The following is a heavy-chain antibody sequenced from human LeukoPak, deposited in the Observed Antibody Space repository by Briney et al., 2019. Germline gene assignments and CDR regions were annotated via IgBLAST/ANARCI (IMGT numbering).Heavy chain of an antibody. CDR2: ISAYNGNT. J-gene: IGHJ4*02. D-gene: IGHD2-2*01. Sequence: ASVKFSSKASGYTFTNHGINWVRQAPGQGLEWMGWISAYNGNTNYAQKVQGRVTMTADTSTSTAYMELRSLRSDDTAVYYCARVDGRYCSSTSCYAWDHWGQGPLVTVSS. V-gene: IGHV1-18*01. CDR3: ARVDGRYCSSTSCYAWDH. CDR1: GYTFTNHG.